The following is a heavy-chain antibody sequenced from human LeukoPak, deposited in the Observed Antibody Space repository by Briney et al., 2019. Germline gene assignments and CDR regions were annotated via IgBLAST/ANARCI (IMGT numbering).Heavy chain of an antibody. Sequence: GGSLRLSCAASGLSFIFYSMTWVRQAPGKGLEWISYITGSSVTMYGDSVKGRFTTTRDNDKKLVYLQMINLRVEDTAVYYCTRDGGYSGFDFDYWGQGVLVTVSS. J-gene: IGHJ4*02. CDR2: ITGSSVT. V-gene: IGHV3-69-1*02. D-gene: IGHD5-12*01. CDR1: GLSFIFYS. CDR3: TRDGGYSGFDFDY.